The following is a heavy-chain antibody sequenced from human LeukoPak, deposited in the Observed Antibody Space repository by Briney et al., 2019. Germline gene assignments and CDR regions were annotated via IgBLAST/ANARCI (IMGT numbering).Heavy chain of an antibody. CDR1: GFTFDDYA. Sequence: SLRLSCAASGFTFDDYAMHWVRQAPGKGLEWVSGISWNSGSIGYADSVKGRFTISRDNAKNSLYLQMNSLRAEDMALYYCAKDTSRYLSSGADYWGQGTLVTVSS. CDR2: ISWNSGSI. D-gene: IGHD6-19*01. V-gene: IGHV3-9*03. J-gene: IGHJ4*02. CDR3: AKDTSRYLSSGADY.